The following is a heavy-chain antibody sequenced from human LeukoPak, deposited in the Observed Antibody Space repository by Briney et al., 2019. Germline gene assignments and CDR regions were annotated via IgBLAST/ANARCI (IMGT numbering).Heavy chain of an antibody. CDR1: GGSISSRNSY. Sequence: SETLSLTCTVSGGSISSRNSYWGWIRQPPGKGLEWIGSIDNSGNTYYNPSLKSRVTISIDTSKNHFSLNLRSVAAADTAVYYCARGPRDYYGSGSYYFDYWGQGTLVTVSS. D-gene: IGHD3-10*01. J-gene: IGHJ4*02. CDR2: IDNSGNT. V-gene: IGHV4-39*07. CDR3: ARGPRDYYGSGSYYFDY.